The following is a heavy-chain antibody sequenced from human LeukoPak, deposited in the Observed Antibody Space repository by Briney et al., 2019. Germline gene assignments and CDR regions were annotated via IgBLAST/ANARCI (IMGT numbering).Heavy chain of an antibody. CDR1: GYTFSTYG. D-gene: IGHD3-22*01. V-gene: IGHV1-18*01. Sequence: GASVKVSCKASGYTFSTYGITWVRQAPGQGPEWMGWISVQNGNTNYAQKFQGRVTMTTDTPTSTAYMEMRSLRSDDTAVYYCGRDHRAQYYNSRGYVDYWGQGTLVTVSS. CDR3: GRDHRAQYYNSRGYVDY. CDR2: ISVQNGNT. J-gene: IGHJ4*02.